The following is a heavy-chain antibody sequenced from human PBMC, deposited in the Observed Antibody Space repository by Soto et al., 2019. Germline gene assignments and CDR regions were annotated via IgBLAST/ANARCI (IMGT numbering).Heavy chain of an antibody. V-gene: IGHV5-10-1*01. J-gene: IGHJ4*02. CDR3: ARIPSYAVKAPAY. CDR1: GYSFTSYW. D-gene: IGHD2-8*01. Sequence: PGESLKISCKGSGYSFTSYWITWVRQMAGKGLEWMGTIDPSDSYTTYNPSIQGHVTISADKSFSTAFLQWSSLKASDTAMYYCARIPSYAVKAPAYWGQGTPGHRLL. CDR2: IDPSDSYT.